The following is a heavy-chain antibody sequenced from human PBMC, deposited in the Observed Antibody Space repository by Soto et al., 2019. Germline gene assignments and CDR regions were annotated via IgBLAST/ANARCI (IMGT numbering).Heavy chain of an antibody. D-gene: IGHD3-10*01. CDR1: GFSLTTSGVG. V-gene: IGHV2-5*02. CDR2: IFWDDVT. Sequence: ESGPTLVNPTQTLTLTCTFSGFSLTTSGVGVGWIRQPPGKALEWLALIFWDDVTRYSPSLKTRLTITKDTSKNQVVLTMTNMGPVDTATYYCAHRHSPILLWSHNLNWFDPWGHGTLVTVSS. CDR3: AHRHSPILLWSHNLNWFDP. J-gene: IGHJ5*02.